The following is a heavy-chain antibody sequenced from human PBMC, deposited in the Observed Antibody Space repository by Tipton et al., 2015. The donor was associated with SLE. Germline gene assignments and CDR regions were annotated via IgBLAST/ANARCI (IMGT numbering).Heavy chain of an antibody. D-gene: IGHD2-2*01. CDR3: ARGRSTSLPMDV. V-gene: IGHV4-34*01. Sequence: TLSLTCAVYGGSFSGYYWSWIRQPPGKGLEWIGEINHSGNTNYNPSLKSRVTISVDTSKNQFSLQLSSVTAADTAVYYCARGRSTSLPMDVWGKGTTVTVSS. J-gene: IGHJ6*03. CDR1: GGSFSGYY. CDR2: INHSGNT.